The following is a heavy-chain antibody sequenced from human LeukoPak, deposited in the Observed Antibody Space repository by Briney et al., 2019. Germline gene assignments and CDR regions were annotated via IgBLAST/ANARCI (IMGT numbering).Heavy chain of an antibody. CDR3: ARGYGS. CDR2: LNHSGST. V-gene: IGHV4-34*01. J-gene: IGHJ4*02. CDR1: GGSFSGYY. D-gene: IGHD3-10*01. Sequence: SETLSLTCAVYGGSFSGYYWSWIRQPPGKGLEWIGELNHSGSTNYNPSLKSRVTISVDTSKNQFSLKLSSVTAADTAVYYCARGYGSWGQGTLVTVSS.